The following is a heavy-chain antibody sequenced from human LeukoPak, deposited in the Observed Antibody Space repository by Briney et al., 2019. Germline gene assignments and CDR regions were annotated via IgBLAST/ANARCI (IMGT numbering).Heavy chain of an antibody. J-gene: IGHJ3*02. V-gene: IGHV3-23*01. Sequence: PGGSLRLSCAASGFTFSSYAMSWVRHAPGKGLELVSAISGSGGSTYYADSVKGRFTISRDNSKNTLYLQMNSLRAEDTAVYYCAKLHYYDSSGYPYDAFDIWGQGTMVTVSS. CDR3: AKLHYYDSSGYPYDAFDI. D-gene: IGHD3-22*01. CDR1: GFTFSSYA. CDR2: ISGSGGST.